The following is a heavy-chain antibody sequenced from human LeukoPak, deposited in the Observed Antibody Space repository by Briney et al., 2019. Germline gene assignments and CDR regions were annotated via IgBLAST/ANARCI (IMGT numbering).Heavy chain of an antibody. D-gene: IGHD2-15*01. V-gene: IGHV4-39*01. CDR1: GGSIGSFY. Sequence: PSETLSLTCSVSGGSIGSFYWSWIRQPPGKGLEWIGSIYYSGSTYYNPSLKSRVTISVDTSKNQFSLKLSSVTAADTAVYYCASRTGYCSGGSCLWGQGTLVTVSS. J-gene: IGHJ4*02. CDR3: ASRTGYCSGGSCL. CDR2: IYYSGST.